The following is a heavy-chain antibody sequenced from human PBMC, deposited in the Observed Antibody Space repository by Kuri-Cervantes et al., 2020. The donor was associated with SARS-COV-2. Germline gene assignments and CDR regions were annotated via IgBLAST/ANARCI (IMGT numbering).Heavy chain of an antibody. CDR3: ARDSEMATIIPSDY. CDR2: INAGNGNT. V-gene: IGHV1-3*01. D-gene: IGHD5-24*01. Sequence: ASVKVSCKASGYTSTSYAMHWVRQAPGQRLEWMGWINAGNGNTKYSQKFQGRVTVTRDTSASTAYMELSSLRSEDTAVYYCARDSEMATIIPSDYWGQGTLVTVSS. J-gene: IGHJ4*02. CDR1: GYTSTSYA.